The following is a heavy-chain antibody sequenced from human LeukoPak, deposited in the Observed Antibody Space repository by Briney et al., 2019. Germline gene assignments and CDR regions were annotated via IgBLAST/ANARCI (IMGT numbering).Heavy chain of an antibody. D-gene: IGHD3-3*01. CDR3: ACVTYYDFWSGYYGGIDY. CDR1: GGSISSSSYY. V-gene: IGHV4-39*01. Sequence: SETLSLTCTVSGGSISSSSYYWGWIRQPPGKGLEWIGSIYYSGSTYYNPSLKSRVTISVDTSKNQFSLKLGSVTAADTAVYYCACVTYYDFWSGYYGGIDYWGQGTLVTVSS. J-gene: IGHJ4*02. CDR2: IYYSGST.